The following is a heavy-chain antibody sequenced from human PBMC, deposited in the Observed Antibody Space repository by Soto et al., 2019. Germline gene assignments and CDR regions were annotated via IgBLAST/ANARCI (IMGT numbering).Heavy chain of an antibody. CDR3: ARDLRYFDRFSLGAYYYYGMDV. V-gene: IGHV3-33*01. CDR2: IWYDGSNK. CDR1: GFTFSSYG. Sequence: ESGGGVVQPGRSLRLSCAASGFTFSSYGMHWVRQAPGKGLEWVAVIWYDGSNKYYADSVKGRFTISRDNSKNTLYLQMNSLRAEDTAVYYCARDLRYFDRFSLGAYYYYGMDVWGQGTTVTVSS. D-gene: IGHD3-9*01. J-gene: IGHJ6*02.